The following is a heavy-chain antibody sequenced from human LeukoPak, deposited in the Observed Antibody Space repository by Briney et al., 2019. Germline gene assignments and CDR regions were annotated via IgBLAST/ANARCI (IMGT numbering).Heavy chain of an antibody. Sequence: SETLSLTCTVSGYSISSGYYWGWIRQPPGKGLEWIGCIYHSGSTYYNPSLKSRVTISVDTSKNQFSLKLSSVTAADTAVYYCASSPSYYYDSSGTNYWGQGTLVTVSS. CDR3: ASSPSYYYDSSGTNY. CDR2: IYHSGST. D-gene: IGHD3-22*01. CDR1: GYSISSGYY. J-gene: IGHJ4*02. V-gene: IGHV4-38-2*02.